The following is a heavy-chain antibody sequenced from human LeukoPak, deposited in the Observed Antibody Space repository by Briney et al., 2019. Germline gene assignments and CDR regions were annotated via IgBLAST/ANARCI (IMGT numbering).Heavy chain of an antibody. CDR1: GFTFSSYA. CDR3: AKDLPHCSSTSCPLCYFDY. J-gene: IGHJ4*02. V-gene: IGHV3-23*01. D-gene: IGHD2-2*01. CDR2: ISGSGGST. Sequence: GGSLRLSCAASGFTFSSYAMSWVRQAPGKGLEWVSAISGSGGSTYYADSVKGRFTISRDNSKNTLYLQMNSLRAEDTAVYYCAKDLPHCSSTSCPLCYFDYWGQGTLVTVSS.